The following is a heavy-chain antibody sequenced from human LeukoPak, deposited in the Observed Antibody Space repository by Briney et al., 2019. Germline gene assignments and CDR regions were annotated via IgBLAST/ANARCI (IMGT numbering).Heavy chain of an antibody. J-gene: IGHJ4*02. CDR1: GFTFSSYW. CDR2: INSDGSST. CDR3: ASTVAKYYYFDY. D-gene: IGHD2-15*01. Sequence: GGSLRLSCAASGFTFSSYWMHWVRQAPGKGLVWVSRINSDGSSTSYADSVKGRFTISRDNAKNTLYLQMNSLRAEDTAVYYCASTVAKYYYFDYWGQGTLVIVSS. V-gene: IGHV3-74*01.